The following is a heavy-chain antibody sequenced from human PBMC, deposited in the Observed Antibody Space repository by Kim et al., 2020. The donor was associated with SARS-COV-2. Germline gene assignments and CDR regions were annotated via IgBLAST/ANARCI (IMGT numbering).Heavy chain of an antibody. V-gene: IGHV1-18*01. CDR1: GYTFTSYG. D-gene: IGHD3-22*01. Sequence: ASVKVSCKASGYTFTSYGISWVRQAPGQGLEWMGWISAYNGNTNYAQKLQGRVTMTTDTSTSTAYMELRSLRSDDTAVYYCAGSSGYYYYYGMDVWGQGTTVTVSS. CDR3: AGSSGYYYYYGMDV. CDR2: ISAYNGNT. J-gene: IGHJ6*02.